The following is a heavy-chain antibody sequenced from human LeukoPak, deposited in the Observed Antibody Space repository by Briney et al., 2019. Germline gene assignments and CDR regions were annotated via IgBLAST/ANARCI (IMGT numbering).Heavy chain of an antibody. Sequence: GGSLRLSCAASGFTFGDYGMYWVRQAPGKGLERVALIWYDGGKKYYTDSVRGRFTISRDNSKNTLYLQMNSLRAEDTAVYYCVRYCNGGSCYRAAFDVWGPGTMVTVSS. V-gene: IGHV3-33*01. J-gene: IGHJ3*01. CDR1: GFTFGDYG. CDR2: IWYDGGKK. D-gene: IGHD2-15*01. CDR3: VRYCNGGSCYRAAFDV.